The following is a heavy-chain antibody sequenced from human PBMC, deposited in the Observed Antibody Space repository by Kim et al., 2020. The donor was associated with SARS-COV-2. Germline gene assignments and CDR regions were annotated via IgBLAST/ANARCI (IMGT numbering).Heavy chain of an antibody. J-gene: IGHJ4*02. CDR3: TTGRPGPLGVYFDF. CDR2: TYSGDST. V-gene: IGHV3-53*01. CDR1: GFSVSANY. Sequence: GGSLRLSCAASGFSVSANYMSWVRQAPGKGLEWVSFTYSGDSTNYADSVKGRFTISGDSSKNTVDLQMNSLRAEDTADYYCTTGRPGPLGVYFDFWGQGT.